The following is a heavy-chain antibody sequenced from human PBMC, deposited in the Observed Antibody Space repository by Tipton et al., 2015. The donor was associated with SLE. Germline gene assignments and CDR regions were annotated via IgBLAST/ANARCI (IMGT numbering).Heavy chain of an antibody. D-gene: IGHD1-26*01. CDR1: GGSFSGYY. V-gene: IGHV4-34*01. CDR2: IYHTGPT. CDR3: ACSLVGATLNFDY. J-gene: IGHJ4*02. Sequence: TLSLTCAVSGGSFSGYYWSWVRQPPGKGLEWIAEIYHTGPTNYNPTLKGRLTISVDESKNQFSLKLNSVTAAVTAVYYCACSLVGATLNFDYWGQGTLVTVPS.